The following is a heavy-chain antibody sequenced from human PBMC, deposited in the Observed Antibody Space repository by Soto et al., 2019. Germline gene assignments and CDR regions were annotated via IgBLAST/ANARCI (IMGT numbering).Heavy chain of an antibody. J-gene: IGHJ5*02. CDR2: IIPIFGTA. V-gene: IGHV1-69*13. Sequence: SVKVSCKASGGTFSSYAISWVRQAPGQGLEWMGGIIPIFGTANYAQKFQGRVTITADESTSTAYMELSSLRSEDTAVYYCARDPGYSYGPNWFDPWGQGTLVTVSS. CDR3: ARDPGYSYGPNWFDP. D-gene: IGHD5-18*01. CDR1: GGTFSSYA.